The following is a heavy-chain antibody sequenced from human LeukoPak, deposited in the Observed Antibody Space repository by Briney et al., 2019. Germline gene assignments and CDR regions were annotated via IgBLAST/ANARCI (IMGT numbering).Heavy chain of an antibody. CDR1: GGSISSYY. Sequence: PSETLSLTCTVSGGSISSYYWSWIRQPPGKGLGWIGYIYYSGSTNYNPSLKSRVTISVDTSKNQFSLKLSSVPAADTAVYYCARDHGGGPITGIPNWFDPCGQGTLVTVSS. J-gene: IGHJ5*02. V-gene: IGHV4-59*01. D-gene: IGHD1-20*01. CDR2: IYYSGST. CDR3: ARDHGGGPITGIPNWFDP.